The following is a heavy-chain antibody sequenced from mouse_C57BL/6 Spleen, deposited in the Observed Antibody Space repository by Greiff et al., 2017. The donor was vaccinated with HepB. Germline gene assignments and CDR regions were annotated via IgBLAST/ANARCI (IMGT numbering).Heavy chain of an antibody. CDR3: AMDHFAY. CDR2: ISYDGSN. CDR1: GYSITSGYY. V-gene: IGHV3-6*01. Sequence: KLQESGPGLVKPSQSLSLTCSVTGYSITSGYYWNWIRQFPGNKLEWMGYISYDGSNNYNPSLKNRISITRDTSKNQFFLKLNSVTTEDTATYYCAMDHFAYWGQGTLVTVSA. J-gene: IGHJ3*01.